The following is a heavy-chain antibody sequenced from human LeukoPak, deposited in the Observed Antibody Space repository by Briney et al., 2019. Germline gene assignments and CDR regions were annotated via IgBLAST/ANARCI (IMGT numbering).Heavy chain of an antibody. Sequence: GASVKVSCKASGYTFTSYDINWVRQATGQGLEWMGRIIPILGIANYAQKFQGRVTITADKSTSTAYMELRSLRSDDTAVYYCARDRGSSSWQDYWGQGTLVTVSS. D-gene: IGHD6-13*01. V-gene: IGHV1-69*04. CDR3: ARDRGSSSWQDY. CDR2: IIPILGIA. J-gene: IGHJ4*02. CDR1: GYTFTSYD.